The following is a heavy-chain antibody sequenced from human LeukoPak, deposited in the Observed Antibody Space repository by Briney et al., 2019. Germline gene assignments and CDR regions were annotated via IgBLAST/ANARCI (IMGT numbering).Heavy chain of an antibody. CDR2: IIPVPGIA. V-gene: IGHV1-69*04. D-gene: IGHD6-19*01. CDR1: GGTFITSA. J-gene: IGHJ4*02. Sequence: SVKVSCKASGGTFITSAISWVRQGPGQGLEWVGRIIPVPGIANYGQKFQGRVTITADKSTGTAYMELRSLRSDDTAVYYCARERASSRGQWLVFWGQGTLVTVSS. CDR3: ARERASSRGQWLVF.